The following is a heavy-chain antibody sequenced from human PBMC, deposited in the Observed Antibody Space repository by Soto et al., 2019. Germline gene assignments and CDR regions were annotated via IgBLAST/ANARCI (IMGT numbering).Heavy chain of an antibody. V-gene: IGHV1-69*13. J-gene: IGHJ5*02. CDR1: GGTFSSYA. D-gene: IGHD3-10*01. CDR2: IIPIFGTA. Sequence: SVKVSCKASGGTFSSYAISWVRQAPGQGLEWMGGIIPIFGTANYAQKFQGRVTITADESTSTAYMELSSLRSEDTAVYYCARGFTMVRGVIGWFDPWGQGTLVTVSS. CDR3: ARGFTMVRGVIGWFDP.